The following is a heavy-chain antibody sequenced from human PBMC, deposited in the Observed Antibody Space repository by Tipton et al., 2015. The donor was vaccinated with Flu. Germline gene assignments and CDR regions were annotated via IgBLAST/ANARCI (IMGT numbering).Heavy chain of an antibody. J-gene: IGHJ3*02. V-gene: IGHV3-33*01. CDR2: IWYDGSNK. CDR1: GFTFSSYG. D-gene: IGHD1-26*01. CDR3: ARAGDPIVGDNHAFDI. Sequence: SLRLSCAASGFTFSSYGMHWVRQAPGKGLEWVAVIWYDGSNKYYADSVKGRFTISRDNSKNTLYLQMNSLRAEDTAVYYYARAGDPIVGDNHAFDIWGQGTMVTVSS.